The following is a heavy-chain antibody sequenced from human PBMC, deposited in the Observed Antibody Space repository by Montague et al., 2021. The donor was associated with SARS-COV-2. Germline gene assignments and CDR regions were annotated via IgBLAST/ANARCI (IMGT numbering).Heavy chain of an antibody. V-gene: IGHV4-34*01. CDR1: GGSFSTYS. Sequence: SETLSLTCAVHGGSFSTYSWNWIRQPPGKGLEWIGEIHHGGSTNHNPSHKSRVTISADTSKNQFSLKLTSVAAADTAVYYCARLGDGVVPSPILGVGPYYSYYYMDVWGKGTTVTVSS. D-gene: IGHD3-10*01. CDR3: ARLGDGVVPSPILGVGPYYSYYYMDV. J-gene: IGHJ6*03. CDR2: IHHGGST.